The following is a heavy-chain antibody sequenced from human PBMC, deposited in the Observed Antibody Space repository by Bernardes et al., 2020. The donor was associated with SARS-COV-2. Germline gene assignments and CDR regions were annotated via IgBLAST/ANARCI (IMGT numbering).Heavy chain of an antibody. J-gene: IGHJ3*02. Sequence: GRSLRLSCAASGFTFTNHTMNWVRQAPGKGLEWVSSISSSSSYIFYADEVKGRFTISRDNAKNSVYLQMNSLRAEDTAVYHCARDLLTDYDSSGYYLPDGFEIWGQGTMVTVSS. V-gene: IGHV3-21*06. D-gene: IGHD3-22*01. CDR3: ARDLLTDYDSSGYYLPDGFEI. CDR2: ISSSSSYI. CDR1: GFTFTNHT.